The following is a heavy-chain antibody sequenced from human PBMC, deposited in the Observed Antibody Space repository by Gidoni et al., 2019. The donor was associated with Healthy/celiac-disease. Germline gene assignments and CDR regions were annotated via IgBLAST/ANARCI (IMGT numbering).Heavy chain of an antibody. CDR3: ARALGDSSLHAFDI. CDR2: IYYSGST. Sequence: QLQLQESGPGLVKPSETLSPTCTVSGGSISSSSYYWGWIRQPPGKGLEWIGSIYYSGSTYYNPSLKSRVTISVDTSKNQFSLKLSSVTAADTAVYYCARALGDSSLHAFDIWGQGTMVTVSS. V-gene: IGHV4-39*01. D-gene: IGHD3-22*01. CDR1: GGSISSSSYY. J-gene: IGHJ3*02.